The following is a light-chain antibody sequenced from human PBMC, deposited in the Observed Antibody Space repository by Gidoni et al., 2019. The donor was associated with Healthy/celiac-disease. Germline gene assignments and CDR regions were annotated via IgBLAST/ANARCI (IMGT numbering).Light chain of an antibody. V-gene: IGLV2-14*01. J-gene: IGLJ2*01. CDR2: DVS. Sequence: QSALPQPASVSGSPGQSITISCTGTSSDVGGYNYVSWYQQHPGKAPKLMIYDVSTRPSGVSNRFSGSKSGNTASLTISGLQAEDEADYYCSSYTSSSTLVVFGGGTTLTVL. CDR1: SSDVGGYNY. CDR3: SSYTSSSTLVV.